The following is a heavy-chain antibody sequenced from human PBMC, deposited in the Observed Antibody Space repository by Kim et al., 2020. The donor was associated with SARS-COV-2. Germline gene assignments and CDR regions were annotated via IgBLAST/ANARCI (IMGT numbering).Heavy chain of an antibody. CDR1: GGSISSYY. Sequence: SETLSLTCTVSGGSISSYYWSWIRQPPGKGLEWIGYIYYSGSTNYNPSLKSRVTISVDTSKNQFSLKLSSVTAADTAVYYCARLLWFGEFAKYYFDYWGQGTLVTVSS. V-gene: IGHV4-59*01. J-gene: IGHJ4*02. CDR3: ARLLWFGEFAKYYFDY. CDR2: IYYSGST. D-gene: IGHD3-10*01.